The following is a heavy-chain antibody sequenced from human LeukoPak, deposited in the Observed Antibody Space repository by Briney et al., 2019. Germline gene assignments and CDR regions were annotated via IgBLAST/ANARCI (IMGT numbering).Heavy chain of an antibody. CDR3: AREVPYDSSRYYQPFDY. CDR1: GGTFSSYA. J-gene: IGHJ4*02. V-gene: IGHV1-18*01. D-gene: IGHD3-22*01. Sequence: GASMKVSCKASGGTFSSYAISWVRQAPGQGLEWMGWISAYNGNTNYAQKLQGRVTMTTDTSTSTAYMELRSLRSDDTAVYYCAREVPYDSSRYYQPFDYWGQGTLVTVSS. CDR2: ISAYNGNT.